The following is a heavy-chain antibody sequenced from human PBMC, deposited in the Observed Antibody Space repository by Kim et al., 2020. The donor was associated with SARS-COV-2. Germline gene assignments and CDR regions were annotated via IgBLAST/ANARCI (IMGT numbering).Heavy chain of an antibody. D-gene: IGHD3-22*01. CDR1: GGSISSGGYY. Sequence: SETLSLTCTVSGGSISSGGYYWSWIRQHPGKGLEWIGYIYYSGSTYYNPSLKSRVTISVDTSKNQFSLKLSSVTAADTAVYYCARDQKAGYYYDSSGYPYGMDVWGQGTTVTVSS. V-gene: IGHV4-31*03. CDR2: IYYSGST. J-gene: IGHJ6*02. CDR3: ARDQKAGYYYDSSGYPYGMDV.